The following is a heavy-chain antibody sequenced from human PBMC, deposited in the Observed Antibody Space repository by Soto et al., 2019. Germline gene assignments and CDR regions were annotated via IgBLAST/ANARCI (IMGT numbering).Heavy chain of an antibody. Sequence: GGSLRLSCAASGFTFSSYWMSWVRQAPGKGLEWVANIKQDGSEKYYVESVKGRFTLSRENAKNSLYLQRKSLRAEDTAVYYCARVTCSSTSCYPSDYFDYWGQGTLVTVSS. V-gene: IGHV3-7*01. CDR2: IKQDGSEK. D-gene: IGHD2-2*01. CDR1: GFTFSSYW. J-gene: IGHJ4*02. CDR3: ARVTCSSTSCYPSDYFDY.